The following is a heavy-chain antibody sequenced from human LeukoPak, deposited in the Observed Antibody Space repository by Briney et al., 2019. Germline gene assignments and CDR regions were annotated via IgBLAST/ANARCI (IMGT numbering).Heavy chain of an antibody. CDR1: GGSFSGYY. CDR2: FYYSGST. V-gene: IGHV4-34*01. CDR3: ARGSYTYYFDY. D-gene: IGHD1-14*01. Sequence: SETLSLTCAVYGGSFSGYYWSWIRQPPGKGLEWIEYFYYSGSTYYNPSLKSRITISVDTSKNQFSLKLSSVTAADTAVYYCARGSYTYYFDYWGQGTLVTVSS. J-gene: IGHJ4*02.